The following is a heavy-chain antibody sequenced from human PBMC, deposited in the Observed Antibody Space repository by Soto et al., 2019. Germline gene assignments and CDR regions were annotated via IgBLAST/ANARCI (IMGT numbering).Heavy chain of an antibody. J-gene: IGHJ4*02. D-gene: IGHD2-15*01. CDR3: GKEQSNINPLYYYDS. CDR1: GFTFSIYA. V-gene: IGHV3-23*01. Sequence: GGSLRLSCSASGFTFSIYAMTWVRPSTGTGLEWVSSMSRTGDNTYYADSVKGRFTISRDNSKNTLYLQMNRLNARDTPKYSGGKEQSNINPLYYYDSWGPGTRVTAPQ. CDR2: MSRTGDNT.